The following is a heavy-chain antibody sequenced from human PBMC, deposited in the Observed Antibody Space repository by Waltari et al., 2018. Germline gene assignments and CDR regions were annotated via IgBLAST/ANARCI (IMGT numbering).Heavy chain of an antibody. CDR1: GFTFDDYT. D-gene: IGHD6-13*01. Sequence: EVQLVESGGVVVQPGGSLRLSCAASGFTFDDYTMHWVRQAPGKGLEWVSLISLDGGSTYYADSVKGRFTISRDNSKNSLYLQMNSLRTEDTALYYCAKDMVAFSSSHYFDYWGQGTLVTVSS. CDR2: ISLDGGST. J-gene: IGHJ4*02. CDR3: AKDMVAFSSSHYFDY. V-gene: IGHV3-43*01.